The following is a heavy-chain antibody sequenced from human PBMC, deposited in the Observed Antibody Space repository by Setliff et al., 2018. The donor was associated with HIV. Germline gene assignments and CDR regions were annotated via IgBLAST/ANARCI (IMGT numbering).Heavy chain of an antibody. CDR1: GGSFSGYY. J-gene: IGHJ4*02. CDR2: IHHSRRT. V-gene: IGHV4-34*01. CDR3: ARGTVITYFYDSSGSFDY. Sequence: SETLSLTCAVYGGSFSGYYWSWIRQSPEKGLEWIGEIHHSRRTYYNPSLKSRVTISVDTSKNQFSLKLTSVTAADTAVYYCARGTVITYFYDSSGSFDYWGQGTLVTVSS. D-gene: IGHD3-22*01.